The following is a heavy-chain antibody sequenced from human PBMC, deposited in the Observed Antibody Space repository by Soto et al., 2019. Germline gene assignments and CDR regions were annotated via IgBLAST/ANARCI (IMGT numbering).Heavy chain of an antibody. CDR3: VRDGTKTLRDWFDP. D-gene: IGHD1-1*01. Sequence: SETLSLTCTVSGASISGFYWSGIRKSAGKGLEWIGRIYATGTTDYNPSLKSRVMMSVDTSKKQFSLKLRSVTAADTAVYYCVRDGTKTLRDWFDPWGQGISVTVSS. CDR1: GASISGFY. CDR2: IYATGTT. J-gene: IGHJ5*02. V-gene: IGHV4-4*07.